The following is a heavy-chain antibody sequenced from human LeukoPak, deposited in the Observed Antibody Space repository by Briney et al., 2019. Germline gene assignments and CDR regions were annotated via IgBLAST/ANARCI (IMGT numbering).Heavy chain of an antibody. CDR1: GGSISSNNW. CDR3: AALVRSGSYYWRWFDP. Sequence: SGTLSLTCAVSGGSISSNNWWSWVRQPPGQGLEWIGSLYYSGSTYYNPSLKRRVTISIETSKNQFSLKLTSVTAADTAVFYWAALVRSGSYYWRWFDPWGKGTLVTVSS. CDR2: LYYSGST. D-gene: IGHD1-26*01. J-gene: IGHJ5*02. V-gene: IGHV4-4*02.